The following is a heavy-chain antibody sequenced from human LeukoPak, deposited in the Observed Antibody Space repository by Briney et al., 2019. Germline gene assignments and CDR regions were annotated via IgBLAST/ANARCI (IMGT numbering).Heavy chain of an antibody. CDR1: GGSISSYY. CDR2: IYYSGST. D-gene: IGHD3-10*01. J-gene: IGHJ6*02. Sequence: SETLSLTCTVSGGSISSYYWSWIRQPPGKGLEWIGYIYYSGSTNYNPSLKSRVTISVDTSKNQFSLKLSSVTAADTAVYYCARVRFGELFPYYYGMDVWGQGTTVTVSS. V-gene: IGHV4-59*01. CDR3: ARVRFGELFPYYYGMDV.